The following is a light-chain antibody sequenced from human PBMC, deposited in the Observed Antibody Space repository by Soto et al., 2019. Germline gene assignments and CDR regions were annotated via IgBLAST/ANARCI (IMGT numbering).Light chain of an antibody. J-gene: IGKJ5*01. V-gene: IGKV3-20*01. CDR3: QHYGSSPT. CDR1: QSLSNKY. Sequence: ELVLTQSPGTLSLSPGERATLSCRASQSLSNKYLGWYQQKPGQAPRLLIYGASSRATGVPDRFSGSGSGTDFTLTISRLEPEDFAVYYGQHYGSSPTFGQGTRLESK. CDR2: GAS.